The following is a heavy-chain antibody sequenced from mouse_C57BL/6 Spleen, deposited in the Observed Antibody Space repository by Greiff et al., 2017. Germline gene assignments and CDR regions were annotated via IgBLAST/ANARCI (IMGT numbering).Heavy chain of an antibody. CDR2: IDPSDSYT. Sequence: VQLQQPGAELVKPGASVKLSCKASGYTFTSYWMQWVKQRPGQGLEWIGEIDPSDSYTNYNQKFKGKATLTVDTSSSTAYMQLSSLTSEDSAVYYCARDFYYYGSSYARGYAMDYWGQGTSVTVSS. V-gene: IGHV1-50*01. CDR3: ARDFYYYGSSYARGYAMDY. CDR1: GYTFTSYW. D-gene: IGHD1-1*01. J-gene: IGHJ4*01.